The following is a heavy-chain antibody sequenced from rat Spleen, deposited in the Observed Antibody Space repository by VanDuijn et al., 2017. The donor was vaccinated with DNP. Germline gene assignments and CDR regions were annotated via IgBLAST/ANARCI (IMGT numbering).Heavy chain of an antibody. Sequence: EVQLVESGGGLVQPGRSLKLSCAASGFTFSDYYMAWVRQAPTRGLEWVAYIGSDGYAPYYGVSVKGRFTISRDNAKSTVYLQMDSLRSDDTAIYYCARSGDDNWFAHWGQGTLVTVSS. J-gene: IGHJ3*01. CDR1: GFTFSDYY. V-gene: IGHV5-25*01. CDR3: ARSGDDNWFAH. D-gene: IGHD1-1*01. CDR2: IGSDGYAP.